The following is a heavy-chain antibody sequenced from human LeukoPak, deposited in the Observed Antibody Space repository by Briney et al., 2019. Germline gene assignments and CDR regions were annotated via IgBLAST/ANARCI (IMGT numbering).Heavy chain of an antibody. CDR1: GGSISSYY. CDR3: ARQKERELLSSAFDI. CDR2: IYTSGST. D-gene: IGHD1-26*01. V-gene: IGHV4-4*09. J-gene: IGHJ3*02. Sequence: MASETLSLTCTVSGGSISSYYWSWIRQPPGKGLEWIGYIYTSGSTNYNPSLKSRVTISVDTSKNQFSLKLSSVTAADTAVYYCARQKERELLSSAFDIWGQGTMVTVSS.